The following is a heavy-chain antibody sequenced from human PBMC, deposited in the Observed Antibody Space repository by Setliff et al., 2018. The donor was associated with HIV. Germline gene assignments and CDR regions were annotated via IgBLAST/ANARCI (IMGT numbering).Heavy chain of an antibody. CDR1: GFSISSYW. Sequence: GVLRLSCAASGFSISSYWMHWVRQTPGKGLVWVSRIKPDGSSITYADSVKGRFTISRDNAKNTVYLQMNSLSAEDAAVYYCTRDPPTSGWYFDLWGRGTLVTVSS. V-gene: IGHV3-74*01. CDR3: TRDPPTSGWYFDL. J-gene: IGHJ2*01. D-gene: IGHD7-27*01. CDR2: IKPDGSSI.